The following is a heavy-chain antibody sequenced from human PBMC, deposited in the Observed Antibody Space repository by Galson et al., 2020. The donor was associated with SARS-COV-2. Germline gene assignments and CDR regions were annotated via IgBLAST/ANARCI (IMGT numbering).Heavy chain of an antibody. D-gene: IGHD6-13*01. CDR3: ARDTPYSSSWYPNYYYYYMDV. Sequence: ASVKVSCKASGYTFTSYGISWVRQAPGQGLEWMGWISAYNGNTNYAQKLQGRVTMTTDTSTSTAYMELRSLRSDDTAVYYCARDTPYSSSWYPNYYYYYMDVWGKGTTVTVSS. J-gene: IGHJ6*03. CDR2: ISAYNGNT. V-gene: IGHV1-18*01. CDR1: GYTFTSYG.